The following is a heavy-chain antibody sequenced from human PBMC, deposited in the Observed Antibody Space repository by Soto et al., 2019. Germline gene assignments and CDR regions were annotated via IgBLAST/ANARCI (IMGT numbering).Heavy chain of an antibody. Sequence: SGPTLVNPTQTLTLTCTFSGFSLSTSGVGVGWIRQPPGKALEWLALIYWNDDKRYSPSLKSRLTITKDTSKNQVVLTMTNMDPVDTATYYCARIGYSSSWYRDAFDIWGQGTMVTVSS. CDR3: ARIGYSSSWYRDAFDI. CDR1: GFSLSTSGVG. V-gene: IGHV2-5*01. D-gene: IGHD6-13*01. CDR2: IYWNDDK. J-gene: IGHJ3*02.